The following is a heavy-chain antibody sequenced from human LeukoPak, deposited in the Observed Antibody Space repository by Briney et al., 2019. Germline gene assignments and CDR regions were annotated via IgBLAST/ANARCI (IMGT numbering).Heavy chain of an antibody. V-gene: IGHV1-2*02. J-gene: IGHJ4*02. Sequence: ASVKVSCKASGYTFTGYYMHWVRQPPGQGLEWMGWINPNSGCTNYAQKFQGRVTMTRDTSISTAYMELSRLTSDDTAVYYFASSNMITFGGVIVWGQGTLVTVSS. CDR3: ASSNMITFGGVIV. CDR2: INPNSGCT. D-gene: IGHD3-16*02. CDR1: GYTFTGYY.